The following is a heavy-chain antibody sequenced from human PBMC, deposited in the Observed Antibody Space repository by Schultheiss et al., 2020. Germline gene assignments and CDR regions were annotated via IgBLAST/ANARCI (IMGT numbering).Heavy chain of an antibody. CDR3: ARDARKFDGAHGNGMDV. Sequence: WGSLRLSCAASGFTFSSYGMHWVRQAPGKGLEWVAVISYDGSNKYYADSVKGRFTISRDNSKNTLYLQMNSLRAEDTAVYYCARDARKFDGAHGNGMDVWGQGTTVTVSS. CDR1: GFTFSSYG. D-gene: IGHD4-17*01. V-gene: IGHV3-30*03. CDR2: ISYDGSNK. J-gene: IGHJ6*02.